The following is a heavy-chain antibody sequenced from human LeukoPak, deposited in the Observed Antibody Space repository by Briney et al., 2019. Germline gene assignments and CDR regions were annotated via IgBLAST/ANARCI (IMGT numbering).Heavy chain of an antibody. Sequence: GGSLRLSCAASGFTVSSNYMSWVRQAPGKGLEWVSVIYGGGSTYYADSVKGRFTVSRDNAKNTLYLQMNSLRAEDTAVYYCARVHICGENFFDYWGQGTLVTVSS. CDR1: GFTVSSNY. D-gene: IGHD3-10*01. J-gene: IGHJ4*02. V-gene: IGHV3-66*01. CDR3: ARVHICGENFFDY. CDR2: IYGGGST.